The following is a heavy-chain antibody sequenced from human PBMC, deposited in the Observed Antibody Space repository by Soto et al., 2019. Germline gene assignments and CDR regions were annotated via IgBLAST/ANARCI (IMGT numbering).Heavy chain of an antibody. V-gene: IGHV4-34*01. J-gene: IGHJ5*02. Sequence: SETLSLTCAVYGGSFSGYYWSWIRQPPGKGLEWIGEINHSGSTNYNPSLKSRVTISVDTSKNQFSLKLSSVTAADTAVYYCGRGLKFDPWGQGTLVTVSS. CDR2: INHSGST. CDR3: GRGLKFDP. CDR1: GGSFSGYY.